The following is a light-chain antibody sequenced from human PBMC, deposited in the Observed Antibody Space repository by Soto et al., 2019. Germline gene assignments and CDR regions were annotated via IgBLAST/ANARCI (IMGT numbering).Light chain of an antibody. CDR3: ATWDDSLSGRV. V-gene: IGLV1-47*01. J-gene: IGLJ3*02. CDR2: RSD. Sequence: QAVVTQPPSASGTPGQRVTISCSGSSSNIGSHSVSWYHQLPGTAPRLLIYRSDQRPSGVPDRFSGSKSGTSASLAISGLRSEDEADYYCATWDDSLSGRVFGGGTKVTVL. CDR1: SSNIGSHS.